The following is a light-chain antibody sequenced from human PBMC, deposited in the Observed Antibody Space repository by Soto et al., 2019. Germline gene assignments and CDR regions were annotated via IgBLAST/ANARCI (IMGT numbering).Light chain of an antibody. CDR1: SSNIGINY. V-gene: IGLV1-51*01. CDR3: ATWDARLTGVV. CDR2: DDI. Sequence: QSALTQPPSVSATPGQRVTISCSGSSSNIGINYVSWYRQLPGTTPKLLIYDDIQRPSGIPDRFSGSKSGTSATLGINGLQTGDEADYYCATWDARLTGVVFGGGTKLTVL. J-gene: IGLJ2*01.